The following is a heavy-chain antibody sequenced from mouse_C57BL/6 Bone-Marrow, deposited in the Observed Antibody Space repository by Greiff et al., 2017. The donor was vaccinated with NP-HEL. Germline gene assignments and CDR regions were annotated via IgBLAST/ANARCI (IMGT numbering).Heavy chain of an antibody. Sequence: QVQLQQSGAELARPGASVKLSCKASGYTFTSSGISWVKPRTGQGLEWIGEISPRSGHTYYNEKFKGKATLTADKSSSTAYMELRSLTSEDSAVYFCARSYYYGSSPNQPNFDYWGQGTTLTVSS. CDR3: ARSYYYGSSPNQPNFDY. CDR2: ISPRSGHT. J-gene: IGHJ2*01. CDR1: GYTFTSSG. D-gene: IGHD1-1*01. V-gene: IGHV1-81*01.